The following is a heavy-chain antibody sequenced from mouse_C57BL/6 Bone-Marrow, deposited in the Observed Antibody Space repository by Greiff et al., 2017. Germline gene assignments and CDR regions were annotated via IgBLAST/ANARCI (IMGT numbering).Heavy chain of an antibody. D-gene: IGHD2-4*01. CDR3: ARDYAWYFDV. Sequence: QVHVKQSGAELVKPGASVKLSCKASGYTFTSYWMHWVKQRPGQGLEWIGMIHPNSGSTNYKEKFKSKATLTVDKSSSTAYMQLSSLTSEDSAVYCCARDYAWYFDVWGTGTTVTVSS. V-gene: IGHV1-64*01. CDR2: IHPNSGST. CDR1: GYTFTSYW. J-gene: IGHJ1*03.